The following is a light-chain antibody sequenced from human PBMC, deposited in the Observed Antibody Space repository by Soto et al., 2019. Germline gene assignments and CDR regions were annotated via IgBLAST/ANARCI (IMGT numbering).Light chain of an antibody. Sequence: QAVVTQPPSASGSPGQSVTISCTGTSSDVGGYNYVSWYQQHPGKAPKLMIYEVSKRPSGVPDRFSGSKSGNTASLTVSGLQVEDEADYHCCSYAGSYTYVVFGGGTKVTVL. V-gene: IGLV2-8*01. CDR1: SSDVGGYNY. CDR2: EVS. CDR3: CSYAGSYTYVV. J-gene: IGLJ2*01.